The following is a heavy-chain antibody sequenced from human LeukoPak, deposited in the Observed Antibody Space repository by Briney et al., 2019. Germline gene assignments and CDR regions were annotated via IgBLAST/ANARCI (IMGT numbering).Heavy chain of an antibody. CDR2: ISGGADYI. V-gene: IGHV3-23*01. CDR3: ARDGYSGYGYYFDY. CDR1: GFTLSSYA. J-gene: IGHJ4*02. Sequence: GGSPRLSCAASGFTLSSYAMNWVRQAPGKGLEWVSGISGGADYIYYAASVKGRFTISRDSSRNTVYLQMNSLRAEDTAVYYCARDGYSGYGYYFDYWGQGTLVTVSS. D-gene: IGHD5-12*01.